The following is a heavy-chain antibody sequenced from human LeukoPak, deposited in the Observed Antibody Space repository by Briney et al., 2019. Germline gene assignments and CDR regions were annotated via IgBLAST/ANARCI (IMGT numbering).Heavy chain of an antibody. D-gene: IGHD1-14*01. V-gene: IGHV4-34*01. CDR1: GGSFSGYY. CDR2: INHSGST. Sequence: SETLSLTCAVYGGSFSGYYWSWTRQPPGKGLEWIGEINHSGSTNYNPSLKSRVTISVDTSKNQFSLKLSSVTAADTAVYYCARDQEPYYYYYMDVWGKGTTVTVSS. CDR3: ARDQEPYYYYYMDV. J-gene: IGHJ6*03.